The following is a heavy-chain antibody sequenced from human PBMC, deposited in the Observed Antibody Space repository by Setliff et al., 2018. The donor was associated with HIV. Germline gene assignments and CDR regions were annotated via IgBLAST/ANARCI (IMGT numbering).Heavy chain of an antibody. J-gene: IGHJ4*02. V-gene: IGHV4-4*09. Sequence: SETLSLTCTVSGGSISSYYWSWIRQPPGKGLEWLGHIYSSGSTNYNPSLESRVTISVDTSNNQFSLKLYSVTAADTAVYYRARAYFGSGIYYWGQGTQVTVSS. CDR3: ARAYFGSGIYY. D-gene: IGHD3-10*01. CDR1: GGSISSYY. CDR2: IYSSGST.